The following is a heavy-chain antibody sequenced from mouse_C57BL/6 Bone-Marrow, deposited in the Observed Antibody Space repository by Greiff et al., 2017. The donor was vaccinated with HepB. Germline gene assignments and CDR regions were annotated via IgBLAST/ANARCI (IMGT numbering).Heavy chain of an antibody. CDR1: GYSITSGYY. CDR2: ISYDGSN. J-gene: IGHJ2*01. CDR3: ARDLGQGY. V-gene: IGHV3-6*01. Sequence: EVQLQQSGPGLVKPSQSLSLTCSVTGYSITSGYYWNWIRQFPGNKLEWMGYISYDGSNNYNPSLKNRISITRDTSKNQFFLKLNSVTTEDTATYYCARDLGQGYWGQGTTLTVSS. D-gene: IGHD4-1*01.